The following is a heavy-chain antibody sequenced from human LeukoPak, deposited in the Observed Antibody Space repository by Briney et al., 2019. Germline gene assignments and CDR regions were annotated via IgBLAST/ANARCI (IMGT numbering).Heavy chain of an antibody. J-gene: IGHJ6*03. V-gene: IGHV3-21*01. Sequence: NPGGSLRLSCAASGFNFRSYGMNWVRQSPGKGLEWVSSISSGSNYIYYADSVRGRFTISRDNAKNSVYLQMNSLRAEDTAVYYCARERSVSPYYMDVWGRGTTVTVSS. CDR3: ARERSVSPYYMDV. CDR1: GFNFRSYG. CDR2: ISSGSNYI.